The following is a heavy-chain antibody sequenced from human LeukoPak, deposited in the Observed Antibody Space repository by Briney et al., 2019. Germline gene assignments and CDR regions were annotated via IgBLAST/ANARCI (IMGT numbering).Heavy chain of an antibody. CDR2: ISSSSSYI. V-gene: IGHV3-21*04. D-gene: IGHD3-10*01. CDR1: GFTFSSYS. CDR3: AKVYAPFGELEGEGFDY. J-gene: IGHJ4*02. Sequence: GGSLRLSCAASGFTFSSYSMNWVRQAPGKGLEWVSSISSSSSYIYYADSVKGRFTISRDNAKNSLYLQMNSLRAEDTALYYCAKVYAPFGELEGEGFDYWGQGTLVTVSS.